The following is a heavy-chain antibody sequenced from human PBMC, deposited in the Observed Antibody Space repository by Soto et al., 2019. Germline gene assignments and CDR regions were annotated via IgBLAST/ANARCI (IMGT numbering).Heavy chain of an antibody. J-gene: IGHJ5*02. CDR2: IIPILGIA. Sequence: QVQLVQSGAEVKKPGSSVKVSCKASGDTFSSYTISWVRQAPGQGLEWMGRIIPILGIANYAQKFQGRVTITADKSTSTAYMELSSLRSEDTAVYYCARAGLAVAGTGWFDPWGQGTLVTVSS. D-gene: IGHD6-19*01. CDR1: GDTFSSYT. V-gene: IGHV1-69*02. CDR3: ARAGLAVAGTGWFDP.